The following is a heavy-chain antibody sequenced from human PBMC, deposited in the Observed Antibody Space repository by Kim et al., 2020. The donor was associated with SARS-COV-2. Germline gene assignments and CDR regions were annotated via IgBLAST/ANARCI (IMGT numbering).Heavy chain of an antibody. D-gene: IGHD5-18*01. Sequence: SLRSRVTVSVNTSKNQFSLRLSSVTAADTAVYYCARGRGYLDTGGYYFDYWGQGTLVTVSS. J-gene: IGHJ4*02. V-gene: IGHV4-4*07. CDR3: ARGRGYLDTGGYYFDY.